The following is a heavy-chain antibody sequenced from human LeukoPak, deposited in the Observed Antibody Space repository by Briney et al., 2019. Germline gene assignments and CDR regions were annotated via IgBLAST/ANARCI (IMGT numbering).Heavy chain of an antibody. J-gene: IGHJ2*01. Sequence: ASVKVSCKASGYYMHWVRQAPGQGLEWMEWINPNSGGTKYAQKFQGRVTMTRDTSISTAYMELSRLRSDDTAVYYCARGKSATAPDSNWYLDLWGRGTLVTVSS. CDR3: ARGKSATAPDSNWYLDL. V-gene: IGHV1-2*02. CDR1: GYY. D-gene: IGHD6-13*01. CDR2: INPNSGGT.